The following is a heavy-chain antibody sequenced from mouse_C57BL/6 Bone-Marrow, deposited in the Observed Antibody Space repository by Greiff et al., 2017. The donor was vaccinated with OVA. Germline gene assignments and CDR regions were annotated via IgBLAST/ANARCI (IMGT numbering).Heavy chain of an antibody. Sequence: EVLLVESGEGLVKPGGSLKLSCAASGFTFSSYAMSWVRQTPEKRLEWVAYISSGGGHTYYADTVKGRFTISRDKARNTLYLQMNSLKSEDTAMYYYTSDDGSNDDYFDYWGQGTTLTVSS. CDR2: ISSGGGHT. CDR1: GFTFSSYA. CDR3: TSDDGSNDDYFDY. J-gene: IGHJ2*01. D-gene: IGHD1-1*01. V-gene: IGHV5-9-1*02.